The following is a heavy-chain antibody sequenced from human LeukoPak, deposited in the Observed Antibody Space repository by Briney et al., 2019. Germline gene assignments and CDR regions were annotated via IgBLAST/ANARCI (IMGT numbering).Heavy chain of an antibody. CDR3: VKDSHITYYYDSSGNDAFDI. Sequence: GGSLRLSCAASGFTFSSYAMSWVRQAPGKGLEWVSAISGSGGSTYYADSVKGRFTISRDNSKNTLYLQMNSLRAEDTAVYYCVKDSHITYYYDSSGNDAFDIWGQGTMVTVSS. CDR1: GFTFSSYA. V-gene: IGHV3-23*01. CDR2: ISGSGGST. D-gene: IGHD3-22*01. J-gene: IGHJ3*02.